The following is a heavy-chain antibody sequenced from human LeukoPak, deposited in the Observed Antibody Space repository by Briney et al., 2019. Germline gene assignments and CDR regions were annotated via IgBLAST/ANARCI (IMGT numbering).Heavy chain of an antibody. CDR3: AKYRGFGDSYDS. CDR1: RFTFSSYA. J-gene: IGHJ4*02. CDR2: IGGSGGGI. V-gene: IGHV3-23*01. Sequence: GGSLRLYCAASRFTFSSYAMSWVRQAPGMRLEGVSTIGGSGGGIYYADSVKGRFTISRDNSQSTLYLQMNSLRAEDTAVYYCAKYRGFGDSYDSWGQGTLVTVSS. D-gene: IGHD3-10*01.